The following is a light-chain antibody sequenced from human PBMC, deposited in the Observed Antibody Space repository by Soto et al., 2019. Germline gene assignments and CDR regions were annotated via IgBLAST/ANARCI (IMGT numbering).Light chain of an antibody. CDR3: ASYTSSSTSVI. J-gene: IGLJ2*01. CDR2: EVS. CDR1: SSDVGGYKY. V-gene: IGLV2-14*01. Sequence: QSALTQPASVSGSPGQSITISCTGTSSDVGGYKYVSWYQQHPDKAPKLILFEVSHRPSGISSRVSGSKSGNTASLTISGLQADDEADYYCASYTSSSTSVIFGRGTKLTVL.